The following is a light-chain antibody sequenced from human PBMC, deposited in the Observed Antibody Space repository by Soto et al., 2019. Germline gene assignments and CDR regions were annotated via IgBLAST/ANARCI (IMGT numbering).Light chain of an antibody. CDR3: TSYVGNDIWV. Sequence: QSAPTQPPSASGSPGQSVTISCTGTSSDVGAYKDVSWYQQYPGKAPKLMIYEDTKRPSGVPDRFSGSKSGNTASLTVSGLQAEDAADYYCTSYVGNDIWVFGGGTKLTVL. CDR1: SSDVGAYKD. V-gene: IGLV2-8*01. CDR2: EDT. J-gene: IGLJ3*02.